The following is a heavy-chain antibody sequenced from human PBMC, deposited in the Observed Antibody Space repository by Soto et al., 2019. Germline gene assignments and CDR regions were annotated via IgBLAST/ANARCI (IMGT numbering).Heavy chain of an antibody. V-gene: IGHV1-3*01. CDR2: ILCLNDRK. J-gene: IGHJ4*02. Sequence: QVHLVQSGAEVKTPGASVTISCKASGYTFSDYGIHWIRQAPGQRPEWLGWILCLNDRKEYSQKFQGRISLTRDTSASTADMGLSRLRSEDTAVYYCARGRRTCTEKTCYTDVDFWGQGSLVSVSS. CDR3: ARGRRTCTEKTCYTDVDF. D-gene: IGHD2-2*02. CDR1: GYTFSDYG.